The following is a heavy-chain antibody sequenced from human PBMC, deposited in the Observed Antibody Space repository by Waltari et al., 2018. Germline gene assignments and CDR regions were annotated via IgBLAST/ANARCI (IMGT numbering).Heavy chain of an antibody. Sequence: QGQLVESGGGVVPPVRSLRVSCMASRLSFSTFTIHWVRQAPGKGLEWVALITYKGRETHYGDSVKGRFTISRDNPKKTLYLEMSSLRPDDAGVYFCAREERTSSFYYLDLWGLGTLVTVSS. D-gene: IGHD2-2*01. CDR2: ITYKGRET. CDR1: RLSFSTFT. V-gene: IGHV3-30*04. CDR3: AREERTSSFYYLDL. J-gene: IGHJ4*02.